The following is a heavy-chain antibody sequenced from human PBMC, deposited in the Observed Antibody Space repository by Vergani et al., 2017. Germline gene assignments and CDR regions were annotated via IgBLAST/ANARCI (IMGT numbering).Heavy chain of an antibody. CDR3: AKQYFVSGNDLFDY. D-gene: IGHD3-10*01. Sequence: EVQLLESGGGLVQPGGSLRLTCAASEFTFSNYAMNWVRQAPGKGLEWVTGSSGSGVSAYYTDSVKGRFTISRDNSKNMLFLQMNNLRTEDTAIYYCAKQYFVSGNDLFDYWGQGTLVTVSS. J-gene: IGHJ4*02. V-gene: IGHV3-23*01. CDR1: EFTFSNYA. CDR2: SSGSGVSA.